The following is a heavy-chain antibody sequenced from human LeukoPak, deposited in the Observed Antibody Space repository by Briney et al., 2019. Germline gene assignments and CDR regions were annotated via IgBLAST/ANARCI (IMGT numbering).Heavy chain of an antibody. Sequence: KPGGSLRLSCAASGFTFSSYSMNWVRQAPGKGLEWVSSISSSSSYIYYADSVKGRFTISRDNAKNSLYLQMNSLRAEDTAVYYCARGAVPDYYCMDVWGQGTTVTVSS. D-gene: IGHD2-2*01. J-gene: IGHJ6*02. CDR1: GFTFSSYS. V-gene: IGHV3-21*01. CDR3: ARGAVPDYYCMDV. CDR2: ISSSSSYI.